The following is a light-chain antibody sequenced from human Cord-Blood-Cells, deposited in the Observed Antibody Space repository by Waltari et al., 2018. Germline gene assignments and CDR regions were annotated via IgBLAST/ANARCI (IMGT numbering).Light chain of an antibody. CDR1: SSDVGGYNY. CDR3: SSYTSSSTRKV. CDR2: DVS. V-gene: IGLV2-14*01. Sequence: QSALTQPASVSGSPGQSITISCTGTSSDVGGYNYVSWYQQHPGKAPKLMIYDVSNRPAGVSNSFSGSKSGTTASLTISGLQAEDEADYYCSSYTSSSTRKVFGTGTKVTVL. J-gene: IGLJ1*01.